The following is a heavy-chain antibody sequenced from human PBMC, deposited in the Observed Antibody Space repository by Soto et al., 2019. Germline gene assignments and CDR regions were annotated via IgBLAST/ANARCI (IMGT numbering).Heavy chain of an antibody. CDR3: ARDFFDSSDYTTNWFDP. Sequence: SETLSLTCTVSGDSISSYYWSWIRQPPGRGLEWIGYISYRGNAYYNPSLKSRVTISVDTSKNQFSLKLTSVTAADAALYYCARDFFDSSDYTTNWFDPWGQGTLVTVS. V-gene: IGHV4-59*04. CDR2: ISYRGNA. D-gene: IGHD3-22*01. J-gene: IGHJ5*02. CDR1: GDSISSYY.